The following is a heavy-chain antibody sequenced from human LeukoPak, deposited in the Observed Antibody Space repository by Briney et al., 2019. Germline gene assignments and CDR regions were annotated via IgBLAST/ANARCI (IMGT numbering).Heavy chain of an antibody. CDR3: ARGGVTGAWDY. CDR2: ITSDGGGT. CDR1: GFTFSNNW. J-gene: IGHJ4*02. V-gene: IGHV3-74*01. Sequence: GGSLRLSCAASGFTFSNNWMHWVRQAPGKGRVWVSLITSDGGGTSYADSVKGRFTISRDNAKNTLYLQMNSLRAEDTAVYYCARGGVTGAWDYWGQGILVTLSS. D-gene: IGHD1-26*01.